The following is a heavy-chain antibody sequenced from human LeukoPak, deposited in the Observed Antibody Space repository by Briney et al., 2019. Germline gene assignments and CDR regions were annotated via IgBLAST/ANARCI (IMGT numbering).Heavy chain of an antibody. J-gene: IGHJ4*02. D-gene: IGHD3-10*01. CDR1: GYTFSGTGQY. V-gene: IGHV1-2*02. CDR3: ARDGPAQMVDFDY. CDR2: IYPNNGAT. Sequence: ASVKVSCKASGYTFSGTGQYLYWLRQAPGQGLECMGWIYPNNGATAYAQLFQGRVAMTRDTSINTAYMELSRLRPDDTAVYYCARDGPAQMVDFDYWGQGALVTVSS.